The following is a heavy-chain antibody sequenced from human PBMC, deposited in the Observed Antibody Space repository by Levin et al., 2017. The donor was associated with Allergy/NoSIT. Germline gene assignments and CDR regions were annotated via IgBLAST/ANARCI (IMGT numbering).Heavy chain of an antibody. CDR3: ASISGAGCYNLFDP. D-gene: IGHD3-10*01. Sequence: GESLKISCKGSGYSFTSDWIAWVRQMPGKGLEWMGFIYPGDSKITYSPSFQGQVTISADQSISTAYLQWSSLKTSDTAMYFCASISGAGCYNLFDPWGQGTLVIVSS. CDR2: IYPGDSKI. J-gene: IGHJ5*02. CDR1: GYSFTSDW. V-gene: IGHV5-51*01.